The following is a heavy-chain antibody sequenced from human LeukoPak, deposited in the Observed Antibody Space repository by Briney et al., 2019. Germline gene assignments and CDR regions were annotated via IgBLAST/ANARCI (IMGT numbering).Heavy chain of an antibody. J-gene: IGHJ4*02. CDR1: GFTFSVHY. CDR3: SRDATGDH. CDR2: SRNRAKSYTT. V-gene: IGHV3-72*01. Sequence: GGSLRLSCAVSGFTFSVHYMDWVRQAPGKGLEWVGRSRNRAKSYTTDYAASVKGRFTISRDDSKSTLYLQMNSLETEDTAVYYCSRDATGDHWGQGTLVSVSS.